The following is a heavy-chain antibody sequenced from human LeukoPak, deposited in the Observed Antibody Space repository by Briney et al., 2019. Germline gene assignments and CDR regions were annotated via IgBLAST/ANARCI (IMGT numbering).Heavy chain of an antibody. V-gene: IGHV1-69*13. CDR1: GGTFSSYA. J-gene: IGHJ5*02. D-gene: IGHD6-19*01. CDR3: ARYSSFSGDWLDP. CDR2: IIPIFGTT. Sequence: GASVKVSCKASGGTFSSYAISWVRQAPGQGLEWMGGIIPIFGTTNYVQKFQGRVTITADESTSTAYMELSSLRSEDTAVYYCARYSSFSGDWLDPWGQGTLVTVSS.